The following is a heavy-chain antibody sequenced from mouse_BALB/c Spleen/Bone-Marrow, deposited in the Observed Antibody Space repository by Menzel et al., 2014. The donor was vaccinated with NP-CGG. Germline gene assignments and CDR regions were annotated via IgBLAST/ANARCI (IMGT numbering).Heavy chain of an antibody. CDR2: ISDGGSYT. Sequence: EVQLVESGGGLVKPGGSLKLSCAASGFTFSDYYMYWVRQTPEKRLEWVATISDGGSYTYYPDSVKGRFTISRDNAKNNLYLQMSSLKSEDTAMYYCARVVTTATLYWYFDVWGAGTTVTVPS. CDR1: GFTFSDYY. CDR3: ARVVTTATLYWYFDV. J-gene: IGHJ1*01. D-gene: IGHD1-2*01. V-gene: IGHV5-4*02.